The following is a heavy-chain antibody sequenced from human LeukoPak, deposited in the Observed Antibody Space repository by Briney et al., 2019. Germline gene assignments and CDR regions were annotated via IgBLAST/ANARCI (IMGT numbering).Heavy chain of an antibody. J-gene: IGHJ5*02. CDR3: ARDLGGSGSYPNNGFDP. D-gene: IGHD3-10*01. CDR1: GFTFSSYE. V-gene: IGHV3-48*03. Sequence: GGSQRLSCAASGFTFSSYEMNWVRQAPGKGLEWVSYISSSGSSIHYADSVKGRFTISRDNAKNSLYLQMNSLRVEDTAVYYCARDLGGSGSYPNNGFDPWGQGTLVTVSS. CDR2: ISSSGSSI.